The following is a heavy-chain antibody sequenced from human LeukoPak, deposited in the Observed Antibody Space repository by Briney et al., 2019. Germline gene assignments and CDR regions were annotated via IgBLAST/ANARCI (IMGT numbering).Heavy chain of an antibody. CDR3: ATVGSGATVLDSFDY. CDR2: MASRGGHP. J-gene: IGHJ4*02. D-gene: IGHD3/OR15-3a*01. Sequence: GGSLRLSCAASGFTFSSYSMNWVRQAQGKGLEWVSIMASRGGHPYYADSVKGRFTISRDNAENLLYLQMNSLRVEDTAVYYCATVGSGATVLDSFDYWGQGTLVTVSS. V-gene: IGHV3-21*06. CDR1: GFTFSSYS.